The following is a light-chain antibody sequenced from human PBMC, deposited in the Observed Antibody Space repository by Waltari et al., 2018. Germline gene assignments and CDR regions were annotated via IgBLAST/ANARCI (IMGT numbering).Light chain of an antibody. Sequence: QSALTQPASVSGSPGQSPTISCTGTSSDVGGYNYVSWYQQHPGKAPKLMIYDVSNRPSGVSSRFSGSKSDNTASLTISGLQAEDEADYYCSSYTSISTPYVFGTGTKVTVL. J-gene: IGLJ1*01. CDR3: SSYTSISTPYV. CDR2: DVS. CDR1: SSDVGGYNY. V-gene: IGLV2-14*03.